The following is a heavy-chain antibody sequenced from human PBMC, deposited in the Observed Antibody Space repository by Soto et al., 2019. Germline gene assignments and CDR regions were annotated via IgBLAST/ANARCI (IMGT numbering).Heavy chain of an antibody. Sequence: MRLSSASSGFTFSTYAMTRVRQAPGKGLEWVSVITGSGGSTYYADSVKGRFTISRDTSKNTLFLQMNSLRAEDTAVYYCAKDRYGDYGGIDYWGQGTMVTVSS. J-gene: IGHJ4*02. V-gene: IGHV3-23*01. CDR3: AKDRYGDYGGIDY. CDR2: ITGSGGST. D-gene: IGHD4-17*01. CDR1: GFTFSTYA.